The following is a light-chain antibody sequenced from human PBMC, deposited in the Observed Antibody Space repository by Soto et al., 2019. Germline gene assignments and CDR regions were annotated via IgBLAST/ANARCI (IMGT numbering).Light chain of an antibody. J-gene: IGKJ3*01. V-gene: IGKV3-20*01. CDR2: SAS. Sequence: EVVLTQSPATLSLSPGERATLSCRADQSVSANYLAWYQQKPGQAPRLLIYSASSRATGIPDRFSGSGSGTDFTLTISRLEPEDFAVFYCHQYGSSPFTFGPGTKVDI. CDR3: HQYGSSPFT. CDR1: QSVSANY.